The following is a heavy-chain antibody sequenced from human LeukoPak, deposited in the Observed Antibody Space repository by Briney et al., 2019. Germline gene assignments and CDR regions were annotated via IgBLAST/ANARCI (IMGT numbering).Heavy chain of an antibody. CDR1: GGSFSGYY. D-gene: IGHD6-6*01. CDR2: INHSGST. Sequence: SETLSLTCAVYGGSFSGYYWSWIRQPPGKGLEWIGEINHSGSTNYNPSLKSRVTISVDTSKKQFSLKLSSVTAADTAVYYCARGKRGAARLDYWGQGTLVTVSS. CDR3: ARGKRGAARLDY. J-gene: IGHJ4*02. V-gene: IGHV4-34*01.